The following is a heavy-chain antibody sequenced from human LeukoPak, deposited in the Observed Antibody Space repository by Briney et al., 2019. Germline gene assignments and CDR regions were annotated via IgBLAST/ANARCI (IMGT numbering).Heavy chain of an antibody. V-gene: IGHV4-59*08. D-gene: IGHD4-17*01. CDR3: ARLLRVTTVGPDLYYFDY. CDR1: GGSISSYY. Sequence: PSETLSLTCTVSGGSISSYYWTWIRQPPGKGLEWIGYIYYSGSTNYNPSLKSRVTISVDTSKNQFSLKLSSVTAADTAVYYCARLLRVTTVGPDLYYFDYWGQGTLVTVSS. J-gene: IGHJ4*02. CDR2: IYYSGST.